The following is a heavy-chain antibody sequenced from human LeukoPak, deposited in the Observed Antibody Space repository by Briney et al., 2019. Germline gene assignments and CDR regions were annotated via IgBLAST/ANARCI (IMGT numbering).Heavy chain of an antibody. CDR3: AKVGVGATYYYYYMDV. D-gene: IGHD1-26*01. CDR2: IRFDGTNQ. J-gene: IGHJ6*03. Sequence: PGGSLRLSCAASGFTFSSYAMHWVRQAPGKGLEWVAFIRFDGTNQYYADSVKGRFTISRDNSKNTLYLQMNSLRAEDTAVYYCAKVGVGATYYYYYMDVWGKGTTVTVSS. CDR1: GFTFSSYA. V-gene: IGHV3-30*02.